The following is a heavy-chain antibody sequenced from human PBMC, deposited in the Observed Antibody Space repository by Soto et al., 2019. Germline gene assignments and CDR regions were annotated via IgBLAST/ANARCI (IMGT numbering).Heavy chain of an antibody. CDR2: IYHLGGT. CDR1: GDSVRSSNW. D-gene: IGHD2-8*01. Sequence: SETLSLTCAVSGDSVRSSNWWTWVRQSPGKGLEWIGEIYHLGGTNYTPSLKSRVTISVDMAKNQVSLKLSSVTAADTAVYYCAIMKKPRGYYYGLNVWGQGTTVTVSS. CDR3: AIMKKPRGYYYGLNV. V-gene: IGHV4-4*02. J-gene: IGHJ6*02.